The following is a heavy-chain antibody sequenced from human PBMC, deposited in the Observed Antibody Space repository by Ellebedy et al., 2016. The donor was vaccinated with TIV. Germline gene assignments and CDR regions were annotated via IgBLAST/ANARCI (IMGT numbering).Heavy chain of an antibody. CDR1: GGSISSSSYY. Sequence: MPGGSLRLSCTVSGGSISSSSYYWGWIRQPPGKGLEWIGSIYYSGSTYYNPSLKSRVTISVDTSKNQFSLKLSSVTAADTAVYYCARQETRSGYATARYAFDIWGQGTMVTVSS. J-gene: IGHJ3*02. V-gene: IGHV4-39*01. CDR3: ARQETRSGYATARYAFDI. CDR2: IYYSGST. D-gene: IGHD5-12*01.